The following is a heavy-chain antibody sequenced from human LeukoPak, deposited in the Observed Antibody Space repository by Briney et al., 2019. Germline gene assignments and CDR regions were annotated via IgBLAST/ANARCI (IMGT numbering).Heavy chain of an antibody. V-gene: IGHV1-46*01. J-gene: IGHJ5*02. Sequence: ASVKVSCKASVYTFTSYDINWVRQAPGQGLEWMGIINPSGGSTSYAQKFQGRVTMTRDTSTSTVYMELSSLRSEDTAVYYCARDGGVAASGNWFDPWGQGTLVTVSS. CDR2: INPSGGST. CDR1: VYTFTSYD. D-gene: IGHD6-19*01. CDR3: ARDGGVAASGNWFDP.